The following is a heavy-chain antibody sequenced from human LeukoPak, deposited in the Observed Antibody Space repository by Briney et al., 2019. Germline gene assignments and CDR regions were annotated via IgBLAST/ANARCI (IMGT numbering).Heavy chain of an antibody. J-gene: IGHJ4*02. CDR1: GFSISTYA. Sequence: GGSLRLSCAASGFSISTYAMNWVRQAPGKGLEWVSCISSSSRYIYYADSVKGRFTISRDNAKNSVYLQMNSLRAEDTAVYYCARTMMTATVDYWGQGTLVTVSS. D-gene: IGHD3-22*01. CDR3: ARTMMTATVDY. CDR2: ISSSSRYI. V-gene: IGHV3-21*01.